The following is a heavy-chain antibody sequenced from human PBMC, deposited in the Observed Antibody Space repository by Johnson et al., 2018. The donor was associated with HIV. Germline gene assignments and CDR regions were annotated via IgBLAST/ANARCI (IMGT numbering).Heavy chain of an antibody. V-gene: IGHV3-66*01. Sequence: VQLVESGGGLVQPGGSLRLSCAASGFTFSMYAMHWVRQAPGKGLEWVSIIYSGGRTYYPDSVKGRFTISRDNSKNTLYLQMNSLRAEDAAVYYCASLGLDLLVKAPLSVVFDAFDIWGQGTMVTVSS. D-gene: IGHD3-16*01. CDR3: ASLGLDLLVKAPLSVVFDAFDI. J-gene: IGHJ3*02. CDR2: IYSGGRT. CDR1: GFTFSMYA.